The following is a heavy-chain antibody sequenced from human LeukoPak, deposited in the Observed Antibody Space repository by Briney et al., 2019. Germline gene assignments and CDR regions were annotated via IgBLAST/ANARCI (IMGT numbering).Heavy chain of an antibody. Sequence: PGGSLRLSCVTSGFTFSNSAIHWVRQSPGNGLEWVAVISFDGSNDYYAASVKGRFTTSRDNSNNTLYLQMNTLRRDDSAVYYCAVTHGSGSYYPAENWFDPWGQGTLVTVSS. CDR3: AVTHGSGSYYPAENWFDP. V-gene: IGHV3-30*03. J-gene: IGHJ5*02. CDR1: GFTFSNSA. D-gene: IGHD3-10*01. CDR2: ISFDGSND.